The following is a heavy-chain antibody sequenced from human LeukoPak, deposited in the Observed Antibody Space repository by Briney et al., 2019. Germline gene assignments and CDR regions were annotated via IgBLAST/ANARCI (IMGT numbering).Heavy chain of an antibody. J-gene: IGHJ4*02. Sequence: GASVTVSCKASGYTFTGYYMHWVRQAPGQGLEWMGWINPNSGGTNYAQKFQGRVTMTRDTSISTAYMELSRLRSDDTAVYYCARVPSWTTVTTPYFDYWGQGTLVTVSS. D-gene: IGHD4-17*01. CDR2: INPNSGGT. CDR1: GYTFTGYY. V-gene: IGHV1-2*02. CDR3: ARVPSWTTVTTPYFDY.